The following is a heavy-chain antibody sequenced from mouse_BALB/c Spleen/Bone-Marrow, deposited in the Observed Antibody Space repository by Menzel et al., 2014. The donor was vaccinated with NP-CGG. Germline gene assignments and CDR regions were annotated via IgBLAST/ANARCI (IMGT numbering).Heavy chain of an antibody. V-gene: IGHV7-3*02. CDR3: ARDENVGVYWYFDV. CDR1: GFTFTDYY. J-gene: IGHJ1*01. Sequence: EVKLVESGGGLVQPGGSLRLSRAASGFTFTDYYMSWVRQPPGKALEWLGFIRNKANGYTTYYSASVKGRFTISRDNSQSILYLQMNTLRAEDSATYYCARDENVGVYWYFDVWGAGTTVTVSS. CDR2: IRNKANGYTT.